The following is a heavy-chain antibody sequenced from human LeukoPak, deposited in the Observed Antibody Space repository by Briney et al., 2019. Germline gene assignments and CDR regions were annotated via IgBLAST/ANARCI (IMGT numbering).Heavy chain of an antibody. D-gene: IGHD3-22*01. J-gene: IGHJ3*02. V-gene: IGHV3-7*01. CDR3: ARGETTMIVVDNDLWDI. Sequence: GGSLRLSCAVSGFTLSSNWMNWVRQAPGKGLEWVANINQDGSEKYYVDSVKGRFTISRDNAQNSLYLQINSLRAEDTAVYYCARGETTMIVVDNDLWDIGGQGTMVTVSS. CDR2: INQDGSEK. CDR1: GFTLSSNW.